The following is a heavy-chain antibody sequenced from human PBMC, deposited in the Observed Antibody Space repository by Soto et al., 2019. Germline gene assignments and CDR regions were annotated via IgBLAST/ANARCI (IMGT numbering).Heavy chain of an antibody. J-gene: IGHJ4*02. Sequence: SGFTFRSYSMNWVRQAPGKWLEWVPYISSSSSSTIYYADSVKGRFTISRDNAKNSLYLQMNSLRAEDTALYYCARSGNYRLDFWGQGTMVTVS. CDR2: ISSSSSSTI. CDR3: ARSGNYRLDF. V-gene: IGHV3-48*01. CDR1: GFTFRSYS. D-gene: IGHD1-26*01.